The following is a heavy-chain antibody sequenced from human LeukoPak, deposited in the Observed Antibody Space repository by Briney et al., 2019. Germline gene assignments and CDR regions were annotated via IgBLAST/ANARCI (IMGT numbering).Heavy chain of an antibody. CDR2: IIPIFGTA. J-gene: IGHJ4*02. CDR1: GGTFSSYA. Sequence: ASVKVSCKASGGTFSSYAISWVRQAPGQGLEWMGGIIPIFGTANYAQKLQGRVTMTTDTSTSTAYMELRSLRSDDTAVYYCARDLHLTWSGELPIGDYWGQGTLVTVSS. D-gene: IGHD3-10*01. CDR3: ARDLHLTWSGELPIGDY. V-gene: IGHV1-69*05.